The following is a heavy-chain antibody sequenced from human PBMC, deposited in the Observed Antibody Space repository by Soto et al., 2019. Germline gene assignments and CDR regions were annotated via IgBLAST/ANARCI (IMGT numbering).Heavy chain of an antibody. Sequence: QVQLVESGGGVVQPGRSLRLSCAASGFTFSSYGMHWVRQAPGKGLEWVAVISYDGSNKYYADSVKGRFTISRDNSKNTLYLQMNSLRAEDTAVYYCARDGYSSSWDRGYFDYWGQGTLVTVSS. CDR3: ARDGYSSSWDRGYFDY. J-gene: IGHJ4*02. CDR2: ISYDGSNK. V-gene: IGHV3-30*03. D-gene: IGHD6-13*01. CDR1: GFTFSSYG.